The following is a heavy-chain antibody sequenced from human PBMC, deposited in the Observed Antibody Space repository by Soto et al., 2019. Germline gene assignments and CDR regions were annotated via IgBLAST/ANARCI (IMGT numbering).Heavy chain of an antibody. D-gene: IGHD3-22*01. CDR1: GYTFTSYG. J-gene: IGHJ5*02. CDR2: ISAYNGNT. CDR3: ARTYYYDSSGYGENWFDP. V-gene: IGHV1-18*01. Sequence: ASVKVSCKASGYTFTSYGISWVRQAPGQGLEWMGWISAYNGNTNYAQKLQGRVTMTTDTSTSTAYMELRSLRSDDTAVYYCARTYYYDSSGYGENWFDPWGQGTLVTVSS.